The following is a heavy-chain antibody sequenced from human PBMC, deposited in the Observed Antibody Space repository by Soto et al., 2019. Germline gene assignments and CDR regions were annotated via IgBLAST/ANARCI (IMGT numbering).Heavy chain of an antibody. CDR2: IYHSGST. V-gene: IGHV4-30-2*01. D-gene: IGHD5-12*01. CDR3: ARRRGFPYYYGMDV. J-gene: IGHJ6*02. Sequence: QLQLQESGSGLVKPSQTLSLTCAVSGGSISSGGYSWSWIRQPPGKGLEWIGYIYHSGSTYYNPSLKSRGTISVHRSKNQFSLKLSSVTAADTAVYYCARRRGFPYYYGMDVWGQGTTVTVSS. CDR1: GGSISSGGYS.